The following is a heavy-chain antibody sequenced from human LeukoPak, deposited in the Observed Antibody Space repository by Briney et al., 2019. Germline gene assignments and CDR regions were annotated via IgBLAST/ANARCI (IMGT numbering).Heavy chain of an antibody. CDR3: ARAIRAPGTPENAFDI. D-gene: IGHD6-13*01. V-gene: IGHV3-43*01. J-gene: IGHJ3*02. Sequence: GGSLRLSCAASGFGLDGYTTHWVRQFPGKSLEWGSLITWNGDETYSSDPAKGRFTISRDNSKNSLYLQMNSLRTEDTGFYYCARAIRAPGTPENAFDIWGQGTMVTVSS. CDR1: GFGLDGYT. CDR2: ITWNGDET.